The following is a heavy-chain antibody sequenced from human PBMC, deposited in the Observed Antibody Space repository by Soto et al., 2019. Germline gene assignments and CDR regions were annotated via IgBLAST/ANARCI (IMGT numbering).Heavy chain of an antibody. CDR2: MWYHGRDL. CDR3: SGAESPDTAYFSLY. CDR1: GFSFSDYV. D-gene: IGHD1-26*01. J-gene: IGHJ4*02. V-gene: IGHV3-30*02. Sequence: GGSLRLSCAASGFSFSDYVMHWVRQAPGKGLEWVAVMWYHGRDLFYTDSVKGRFTISRDTSNGIAYLQMNSLNIEDSAVYYCSGAESPDTAYFSLYWGQGTPVTVSS.